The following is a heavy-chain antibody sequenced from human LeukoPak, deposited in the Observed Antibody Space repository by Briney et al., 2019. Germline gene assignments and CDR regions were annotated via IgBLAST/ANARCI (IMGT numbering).Heavy chain of an antibody. CDR1: GGSISSYY. CDR3: ARHFYGSGTYNFNWFAP. CDR2: IDYSEST. D-gene: IGHD3-10*01. Sequence: PSETLSLTCTVSGGSISSYYWGWIRQPPGKGLEWIGSIDYSESTYYNPSLKSRVTMSVDTSMNQFSLKLTSVTAADTAVYYCARHFYGSGTYNFNWFAPWGQGTLVTVSS. J-gene: IGHJ5*02. V-gene: IGHV4-39*01.